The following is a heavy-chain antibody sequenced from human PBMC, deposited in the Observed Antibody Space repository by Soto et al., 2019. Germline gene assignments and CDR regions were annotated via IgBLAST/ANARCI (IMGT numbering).Heavy chain of an antibody. J-gene: IGHJ6*02. V-gene: IGHV3-30*18. Sequence: QVQLVESGGGMVQPGRSLRLSCAASGFTFSSYGMHWVRQAPGKGLEWVAVISYDGSNKYYADSVKGRFTISRDNSKNKLYLQMNSLRAEDTAVYYCAKQDCISTSCQPYYYGMDVWGQGTTVTVSS. D-gene: IGHD2-2*01. CDR2: ISYDGSNK. CDR1: GFTFSSYG. CDR3: AKQDCISTSCQPYYYGMDV.